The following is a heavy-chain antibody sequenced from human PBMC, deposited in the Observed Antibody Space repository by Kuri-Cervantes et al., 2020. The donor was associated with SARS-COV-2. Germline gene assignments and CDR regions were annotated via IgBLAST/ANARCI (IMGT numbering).Heavy chain of an antibody. CDR2: ISWNSGSI. CDR1: GFTFDDYA. D-gene: IGHD2-2*01. CDR3: ARDSDLVPAADDGYFDY. V-gene: IGHV3-9*01. Sequence: SLKISCAASGFTFDDYAMHWVRQAPGKGLEWVSGISWNSGSIGYADSVKGRFTISRDNSKNTLYLQMNSLRAEDTAVYYCARDSDLVPAADDGYFDYWGQGTLVTVSS. J-gene: IGHJ4*02.